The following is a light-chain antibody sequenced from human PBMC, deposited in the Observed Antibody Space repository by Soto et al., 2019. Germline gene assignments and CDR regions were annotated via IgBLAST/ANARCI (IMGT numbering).Light chain of an antibody. Sequence: EVVLTQSPDTLSLSPGETATLSCRASQDVSIYVAWYQKRPGQPPRLVVYDASKRATGIPARFSGSGSGTDFTLTIATLEPEDLGVYYCQQRRNWPTFGGGTRWRS. V-gene: IGKV3-11*01. CDR1: QDVSIY. CDR3: QQRRNWPT. J-gene: IGKJ4*01. CDR2: DAS.